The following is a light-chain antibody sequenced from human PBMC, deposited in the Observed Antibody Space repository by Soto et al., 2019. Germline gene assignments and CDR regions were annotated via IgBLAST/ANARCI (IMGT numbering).Light chain of an antibody. CDR1: QSIGRW. Sequence: DIQMTQSPSTLSAYVGDRVTITCRASQSIGRWLAWYQQKPGKAPKLLIYEASSLESGVSSRFRGSGSGTEFTLTITSLQPDGFATYYCQQYESYRTFGQGTKVDIK. J-gene: IGKJ1*01. V-gene: IGKV1-5*03. CDR3: QQYESYRT. CDR2: EAS.